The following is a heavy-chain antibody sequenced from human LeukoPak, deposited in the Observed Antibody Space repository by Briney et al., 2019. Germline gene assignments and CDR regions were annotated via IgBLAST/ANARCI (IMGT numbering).Heavy chain of an antibody. CDR3: ARDEEEMATIDPFGMDV. J-gene: IGHJ6*02. CDR1: GYTFTSYG. V-gene: IGHV1-69*13. D-gene: IGHD5-24*01. Sequence: GASVKVSCKASGYTFTSYGISWVRQAPGQGLEWMGGIIPIFGTANYAQKFQGRVTITADESTSTAYMELSSLRSEDTAVYYCARDEEEMATIDPFGMDVWGQGTTVTVSS. CDR2: IIPIFGTA.